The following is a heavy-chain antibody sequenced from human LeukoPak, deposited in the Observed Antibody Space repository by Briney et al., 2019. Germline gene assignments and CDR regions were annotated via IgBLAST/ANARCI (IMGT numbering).Heavy chain of an antibody. V-gene: IGHV1-2*02. CDR2: INPNSGGT. J-gene: IGHJ6*03. CDR3: ARDFDPTTVTTAYYYYMDV. CDR1: GYTFTGYY. Sequence: ASVKVSCKASGYTFTGYYMHWVRQAPGQGLEWMGWINPNSGGTNYAQKFQGRVTMTRDTSISTAYMELSRLRSDDTAVYYCARDFDPTTVTTAYYYYMDVWGKGTTVTISS. D-gene: IGHD4-17*01.